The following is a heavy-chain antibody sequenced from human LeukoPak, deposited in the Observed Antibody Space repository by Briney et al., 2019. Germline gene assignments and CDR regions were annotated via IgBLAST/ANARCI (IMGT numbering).Heavy chain of an antibody. Sequence: SETLSLTCSGSGGSISTYYWSWIRQPPGKGLEWIGYNYNRGTTNYNPSLKSRVTISVDRSKNQFSLSLTSVTAADTAVYYCARERASAGPHFEHWGRGILVTVSS. CDR1: GGSISTYY. D-gene: IGHD6-13*01. J-gene: IGHJ4*02. CDR3: ARERASAGPHFEH. V-gene: IGHV4-59*01. CDR2: NYNRGTT.